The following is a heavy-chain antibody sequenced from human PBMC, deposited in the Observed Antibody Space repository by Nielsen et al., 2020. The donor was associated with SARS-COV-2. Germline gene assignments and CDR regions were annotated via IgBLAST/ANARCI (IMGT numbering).Heavy chain of an antibody. CDR1: GFAVSNNY. CDR3: ARDNWGRMDV. D-gene: IGHD7-27*01. J-gene: IGHJ6*02. V-gene: IGHV3-66*01. Sequence: GESLKISCAASGFAVSNNYMSWVRQAPGKGLEWVSIIYSGGSTYYADSVKGRFTISRDNFKNMLFLQMNSLRAEDTAVYYCARDNWGRMDVWGQGTTVTVSS. CDR2: IYSGGST.